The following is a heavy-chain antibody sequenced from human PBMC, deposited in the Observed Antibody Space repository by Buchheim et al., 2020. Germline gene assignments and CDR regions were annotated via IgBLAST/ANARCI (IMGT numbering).Heavy chain of an antibody. CDR1: GFTFSSYS. CDR3: ARFSSGYHYVDYYYMDV. D-gene: IGHD3-22*01. V-gene: IGHV3-48*01. CDR2: ISSSSSTI. J-gene: IGHJ6*03. Sequence: EVQLVESGGGLVQPGGSLRLSCAASGFTFSSYSMNWVRQAPGKGLEWVSYISSSSSTIYYADSVKGRFTISRDNAKNSLYLQMNSLRAEDTAVYYCARFSSGYHYVDYYYMDVWGKGTT.